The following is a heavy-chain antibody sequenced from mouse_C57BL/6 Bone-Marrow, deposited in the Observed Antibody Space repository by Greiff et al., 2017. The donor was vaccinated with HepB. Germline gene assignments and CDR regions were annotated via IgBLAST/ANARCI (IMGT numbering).Heavy chain of an antibody. CDR3: ARSDGYWAWFAY. Sequence: DVKLQESGPGLVKPSQSLSLTCSVTGYSITSGYNWNWIRQFPGNKLEWMGYISYDGSNNYNPSLKNRISITRDTSKNQFFLKLNSVTTEDTATYYCARSDGYWAWFAYWGQGTLVTVSA. J-gene: IGHJ3*01. D-gene: IGHD2-3*01. CDR1: GYSITSGYN. CDR2: ISYDGSN. V-gene: IGHV3-6*01.